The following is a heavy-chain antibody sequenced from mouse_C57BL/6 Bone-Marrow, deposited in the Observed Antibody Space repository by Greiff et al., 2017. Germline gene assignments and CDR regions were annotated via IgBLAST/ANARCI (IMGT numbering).Heavy chain of an antibody. CDR2: IDPETGGT. CDR1: GYTFTDYE. CDR3: TIYYGKGDYAMDY. V-gene: IGHV1-15*01. Sequence: LVESGAELVRPGASVTLSCKASGYTFTDYEMHWVKQTPVYGLEWIGAIDPETGGTAYNQKFKGKAILTADKSSSTAYMELRSLTSEDSAVYYCTIYYGKGDYAMDYWGQGTSVTVSS. J-gene: IGHJ4*01. D-gene: IGHD2-1*01.